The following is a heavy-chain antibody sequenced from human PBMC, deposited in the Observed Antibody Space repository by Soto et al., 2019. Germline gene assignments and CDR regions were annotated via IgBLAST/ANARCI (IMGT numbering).Heavy chain of an antibody. V-gene: IGHV4-39*01. D-gene: IGHD3-3*01. Sequence: SETLSLTCTVSGGSISSSSYYWGWIRQPPGKGLEWIGSIYYSGSTYYNPSLKSRVTISVDTSKNQFSLKLSSVTAADTAVYYCARHQTYYDFWSGTNAFDIWGQGTMVTVSS. J-gene: IGHJ3*02. CDR1: GGSISSSSYY. CDR3: ARHQTYYDFWSGTNAFDI. CDR2: IYYSGST.